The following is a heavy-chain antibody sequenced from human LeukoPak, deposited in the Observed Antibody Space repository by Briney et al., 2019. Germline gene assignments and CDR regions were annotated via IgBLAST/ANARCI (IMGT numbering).Heavy chain of an antibody. V-gene: IGHV3-48*01. Sequence: PGGSLRLSGAASGFIFSNYNMNWVRQAPGKGLEWVSYISSSSGRIDYADSVKGRFTISRDNAKNSLYLQMNSLRAEDTAVYYCARDRLPPYTYDAFDIWGQGTMVTVSS. D-gene: IGHD3-16*01. CDR2: ISSSSGRI. J-gene: IGHJ3*02. CDR3: ARDRLPPYTYDAFDI. CDR1: GFIFSNYN.